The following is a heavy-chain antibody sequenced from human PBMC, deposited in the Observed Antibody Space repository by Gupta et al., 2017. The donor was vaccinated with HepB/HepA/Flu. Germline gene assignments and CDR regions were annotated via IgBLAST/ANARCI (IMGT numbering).Heavy chain of an antibody. V-gene: IGHV2-5*02. CDR3: AHNIATILGAITLAFFDY. CDR2: IYWDDDK. D-gene: IGHD1-26*01. Sequence: QITLKESGPTLVKPTQTLTLTFTCSGFSVSSSGVAVGWIRPPPGKALEWLALIYWDDDKRYSPSLSSRLTISKDTSKNQVVLTMTNMDPVDTATYYCAHNIATILGAITLAFFDYWGQGALVTVSS. CDR1: GFSVSSSGVA. J-gene: IGHJ4*02.